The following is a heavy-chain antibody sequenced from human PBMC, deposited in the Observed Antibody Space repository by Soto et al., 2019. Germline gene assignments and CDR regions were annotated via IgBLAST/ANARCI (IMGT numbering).Heavy chain of an antibody. CDR3: ARLSRCSSTSCYTHMDV. J-gene: IGHJ6*02. Sequence: XESLKISCKGSGYSFTSYLLVWVRQMPGKGLEWMGIIYPGDSDTRYSPSFQGQVTISADKSISTAYLQWSSLKASDTAMYYCARLSRCSSTSCYTHMDVWGQGTTVTVSS. CDR2: IYPGDSDT. CDR1: GYSFTSYL. D-gene: IGHD2-2*02. V-gene: IGHV5-51*01.